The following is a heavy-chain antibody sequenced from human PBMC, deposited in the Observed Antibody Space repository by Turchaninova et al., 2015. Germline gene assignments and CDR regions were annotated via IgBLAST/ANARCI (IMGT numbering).Heavy chain of an antibody. V-gene: IGHV4-38-2*01. CDR3: ARHGVIAADFDY. D-gene: IGHD6-13*01. CDR2: IYHSWST. J-gene: IGHJ4*02. CDR1: GSSISSGYY. Sequence: QVQLQESGPGLGKPSETLSLTCPVSGSSISSGYYWGWIRQPPGKGLCWIGSIYHSWSTYHHPSLKRRVTISVDTSQNQFSLKLGSLTAADTAVYYCARHGVIAADFDYWGQGTLVTVSS.